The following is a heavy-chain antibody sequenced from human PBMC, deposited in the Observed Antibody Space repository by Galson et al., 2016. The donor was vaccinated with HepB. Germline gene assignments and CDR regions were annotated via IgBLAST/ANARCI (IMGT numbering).Heavy chain of an antibody. D-gene: IGHD3-10*01. CDR2: IVYDGSNQ. J-gene: IGHJ5*02. V-gene: IGHV3-33*01. CDR3: ARVVGYYGSESRGWFDP. CDR1: GFSFSNYG. Sequence: SLRLSCAASGFSFSNYGMHWVRQAPGKGLEWVADIVYDGSNQHYADSVKGRFTISRDNSKNTLYLQMKGLRAEDTAVYYCARVVGYYGSESRGWFDPWGRGTLVTVSS.